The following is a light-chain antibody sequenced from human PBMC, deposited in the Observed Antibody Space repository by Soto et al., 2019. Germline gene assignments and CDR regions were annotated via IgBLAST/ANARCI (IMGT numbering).Light chain of an antibody. V-gene: IGKV3-20*01. J-gene: IGKJ1*01. CDR2: GAS. Sequence: EIVLTQSPGTLSLSPGERATLSCRASQTVGDRFLAWYQQRPGQAPRLLIYGASGRGTGVPDRFSGSGSGSGTDFTLTISRLETEDFAVYYCQQSARSPLTFGQGTRVDI. CDR3: QQSARSPLT. CDR1: QTVGDRF.